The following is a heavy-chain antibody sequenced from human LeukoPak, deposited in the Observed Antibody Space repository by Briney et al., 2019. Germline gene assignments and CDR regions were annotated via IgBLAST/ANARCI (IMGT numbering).Heavy chain of an antibody. CDR3: ATSLAECSSCPFDY. J-gene: IGHJ4*02. CDR1: GVSISSYY. CDR2: IYYSGST. V-gene: IGHV4-59*08. Sequence: SETLSLTCTVSGVSISSYYWSWIRHTPGKRLEWIEYIYYSGSTNYNPSLKSRVTISVDTYKNQFSLKLISVTAADTAVYYCATSLAECSSCPFDYWGQGTLVTVSS. D-gene: IGHD2-2*01.